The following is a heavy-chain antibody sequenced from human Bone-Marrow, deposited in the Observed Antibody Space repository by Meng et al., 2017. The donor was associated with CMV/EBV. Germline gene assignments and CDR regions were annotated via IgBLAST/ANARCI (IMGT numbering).Heavy chain of an antibody. CDR3: AKDRAATIHFDY. J-gene: IGHJ4*02. CDR1: GFIFSDYY. Sequence: GGSLRLSCAASGFIFSDYYMSWIRQVPGKGLEWIAYISSSSATIYYADSVKGRFTISRDNAKNSVYLQMNSLRADDTAVYYCAKDRAATIHFDYWGQGTLVTVSS. D-gene: IGHD5-24*01. V-gene: IGHV3-11*01. CDR2: ISSSSATI.